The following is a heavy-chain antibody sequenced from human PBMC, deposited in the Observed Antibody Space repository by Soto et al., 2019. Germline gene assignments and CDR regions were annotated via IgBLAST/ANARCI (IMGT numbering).Heavy chain of an antibody. CDR1: GYSISSSNW. Sequence: QVQLQESGPGLVKPSDTLSLTCAVSGYSISSSNWWGWIRQPLGKGLEWVGYIYYSGTTYYNPSTKGRVTMAVDTSKNQFSLKLTSVTAVDTAVYYCARREIQGPIDYWGQGTLVTVSS. J-gene: IGHJ4*02. CDR3: ARREIQGPIDY. V-gene: IGHV4-28*01. CDR2: IYYSGTT. D-gene: IGHD1-26*01.